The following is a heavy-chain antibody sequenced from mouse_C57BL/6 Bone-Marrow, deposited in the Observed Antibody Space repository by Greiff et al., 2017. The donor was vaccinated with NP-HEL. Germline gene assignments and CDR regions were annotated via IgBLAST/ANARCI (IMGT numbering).Heavy chain of an antibody. D-gene: IGHD1-1*01. J-gene: IGHJ4*01. CDR1: GFTFSSYG. Sequence: EVKVVESGGDLVKPGGSLKLSCAASGFTFSSYGMSWVRQTPDKRLEWVATISSGGSYTYYPDSVKGRSTISRDNAKNTLYLQMSSLKSEDTAMYYCARQTTVVAFYAMDYWGQGTSVTVSS. CDR2: ISSGGSYT. CDR3: ARQTTVVAFYAMDY. V-gene: IGHV5-6*01.